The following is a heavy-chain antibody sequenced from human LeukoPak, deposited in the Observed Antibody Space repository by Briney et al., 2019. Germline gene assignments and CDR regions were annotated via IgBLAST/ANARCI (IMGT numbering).Heavy chain of an antibody. V-gene: IGHV4-59*08. Sequence: SETLSLTCTVSGGSISGYYWSWIRQPPGKGLEWIGYIYYSGSTIYNPSLKSRVTISVDTSNNQFSLRLSSVTAADTAVYYCARWAAYYDILAGTAHAFDIWGQGTMVTVSS. CDR1: GGSISGYY. CDR3: ARWAAYYDILAGTAHAFDI. D-gene: IGHD3-9*01. J-gene: IGHJ3*02. CDR2: IYYSGST.